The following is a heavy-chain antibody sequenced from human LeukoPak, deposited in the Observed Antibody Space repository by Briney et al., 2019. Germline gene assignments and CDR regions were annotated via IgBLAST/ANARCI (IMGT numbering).Heavy chain of an antibody. CDR3: ARDSLFVVVPAAKGPSFRFDP. J-gene: IGHJ5*02. Sequence: PGGSLRLSCAASGFTFSSYAMHWVRQAPGKGLEWVAVISYDGSNKYYADSVKGRFTISRDNSKNTLYLQMYSLRAEDTAVYYCARDSLFVVVPAAKGPSFRFDPWGQGTLVTVSS. CDR2: ISYDGSNK. D-gene: IGHD2-2*01. CDR1: GFTFSSYA. V-gene: IGHV3-30-3*01.